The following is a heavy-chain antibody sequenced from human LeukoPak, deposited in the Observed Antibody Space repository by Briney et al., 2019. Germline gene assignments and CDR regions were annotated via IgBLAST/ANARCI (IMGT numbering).Heavy chain of an antibody. D-gene: IGHD1-26*01. J-gene: IGHJ1*01. V-gene: IGHV4-61*02. CDR2: IYTSGST. CDR3: ARGRELPAEYFQH. CDR1: GGSISSGSYY. Sequence: SETLSLTCTVSGGSISSGSYYWGWLRQPAGKGLEWIGSIYTSGSTNYNPSLKSRVTITVNTSKNQFSLKPSSGTAADTAVYYCARGRELPAEYFQHWGQGTLVTVSS.